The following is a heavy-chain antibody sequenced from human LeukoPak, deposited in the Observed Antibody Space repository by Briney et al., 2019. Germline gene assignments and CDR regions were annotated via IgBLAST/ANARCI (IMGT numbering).Heavy chain of an antibody. Sequence: VSVKVSCKASGYTFTSYGISWVRQAPGQGLEWMGWISAYNGNTHYAQKLQGRVTMTTDTSTSTVYMELRSLRSDDTAVYYCARGSPPRRNYDSRGYYSYYFDYWGQGTLVTVSS. CDR1: GYTFTSYG. V-gene: IGHV1-18*01. CDR3: ARGSPPRRNYDSRGYYSYYFDY. J-gene: IGHJ4*02. CDR2: ISAYNGNT. D-gene: IGHD3-22*01.